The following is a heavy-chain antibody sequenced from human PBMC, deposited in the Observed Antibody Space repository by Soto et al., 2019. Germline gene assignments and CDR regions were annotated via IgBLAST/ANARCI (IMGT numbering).Heavy chain of an antibody. CDR2: IGDTGADT. CDR1: GFAFSKYA. Sequence: GGSLRLSCEASGFAFSKYAMTWVRQAPGKGLEWVSSIGDTGADTFYADSVKGRFIISRDNSKSTLYLQMNDLRAEDTAVYYCAKKGSATVSSRVNYWGQGTLVTVSS. D-gene: IGHD4-4*01. V-gene: IGHV3-23*01. J-gene: IGHJ4*02. CDR3: AKKGSATVSSRVNY.